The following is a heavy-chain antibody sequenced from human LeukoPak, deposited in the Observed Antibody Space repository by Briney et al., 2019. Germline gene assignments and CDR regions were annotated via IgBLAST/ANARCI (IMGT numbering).Heavy chain of an antibody. CDR3: ARGRGGYYGSGPPFDY. D-gene: IGHD3-10*01. CDR2: IIPIFGTA. V-gene: IGHV1-69*13. J-gene: IGHJ4*02. Sequence: ASVKVSCKASGGTFSCYAISWVRHAPGQGLEWMGGIIPIFGTANYAQKFQGRVTITAEESTSTAYMELSSLRSEDTDVYYCARGRGGYYGSGPPFDYWGQGTLVTVSS. CDR1: GGTFSCYA.